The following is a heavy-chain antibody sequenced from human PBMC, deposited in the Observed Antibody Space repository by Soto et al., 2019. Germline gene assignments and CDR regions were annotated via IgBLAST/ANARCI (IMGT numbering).Heavy chain of an antibody. J-gene: IGHJ3*01. CDR3: AKDVRTYWYTASHL. Sequence: QVQLVQSGADVKKPGASVMVSCKASGYTFIDYYIHWVRQAPGQGLEWMGWVTPSTGGTNYAPKFQGRVTMTSDTSISTAYMELSSLRSDDTAVYYCAKDVRTYWYTASHLWGQGTLVTVSS. CDR1: GYTFIDYY. CDR2: VTPSTGGT. D-gene: IGHD2-8*02. V-gene: IGHV1-2*02.